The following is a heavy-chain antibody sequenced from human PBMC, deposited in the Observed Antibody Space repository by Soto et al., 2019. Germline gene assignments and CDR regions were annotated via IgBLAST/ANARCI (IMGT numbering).Heavy chain of an antibody. V-gene: IGHV3-21*01. D-gene: IGHD6-19*01. CDR2: ISGSGEYI. CDR1: GFSFSAYS. CDR3: ARDPRAGAGDYFDF. Sequence: EVQLVESGGGLVKPGGSLRLSCAASGFSFSAYSMDWVRQAPGKGPEWVASISGSGEYIYYADSVKGRCTISRDNARNSLYLQMNSLRAEDTAVYYCARDPRAGAGDYFDFWGQGTLVTVSS. J-gene: IGHJ4*02.